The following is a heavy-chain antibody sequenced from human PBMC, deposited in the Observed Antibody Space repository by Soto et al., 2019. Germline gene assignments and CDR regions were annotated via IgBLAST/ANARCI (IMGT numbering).Heavy chain of an antibody. Sequence: SETLSLTCAVSGGSISSGGYSWSWIRQPPGKGLEWIGYIYHSGSTYYNPSLKSRVTISVDRSKNQFSLKLSSVTAADTAVYYCASRRWLQLGEYYYYGMDVWGQGTTVTVSS. V-gene: IGHV4-30-2*01. CDR1: GGSISSGGYS. J-gene: IGHJ6*02. CDR2: IYHSGST. CDR3: ASRRWLQLGEYYYYGMDV. D-gene: IGHD5-12*01.